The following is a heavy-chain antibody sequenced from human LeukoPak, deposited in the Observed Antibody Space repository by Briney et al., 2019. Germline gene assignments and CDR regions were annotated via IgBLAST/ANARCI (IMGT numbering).Heavy chain of an antibody. J-gene: IGHJ6*03. CDR1: GGSISSYY. CDR3: ARAPGNDYYPYYYMDV. Sequence: SETLSLTCTVSGGSISSYYWSWIPQPPGKGLEWIGYIYYSGSTNYNHSLKSRVTISVDTSKNQFSLKVSSVTAADTAVYYCARAPGNDYYPYYYMDVWGKGTTVTVSS. CDR2: IYYSGST. V-gene: IGHV4-59*01. D-gene: IGHD4/OR15-4a*01.